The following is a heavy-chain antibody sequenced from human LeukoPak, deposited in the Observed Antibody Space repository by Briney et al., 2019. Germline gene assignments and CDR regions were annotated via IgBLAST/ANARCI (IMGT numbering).Heavy chain of an antibody. CDR2: ISYDGSNK. D-gene: IGHD2-2*01. Sequence: GGSLRLSCAASGFTFSSYAMHWVRQAPGKGLEWVAVISYDGSNKYYADSVKGRFTISRDNAKQSLYLQMNSLRVEDTAIYYCATRKCSISACRASSYRCMDDWGKGTTVTVSS. V-gene: IGHV3-30-3*01. CDR3: ATRKCSISACRASSYRCMDD. CDR1: GFTFSSYA. J-gene: IGHJ6*03.